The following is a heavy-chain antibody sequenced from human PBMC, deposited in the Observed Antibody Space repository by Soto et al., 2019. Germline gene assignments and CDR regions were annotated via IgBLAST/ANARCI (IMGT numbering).Heavy chain of an antibody. D-gene: IGHD5-12*01. Sequence: QVQLVQSGAEVKKPGSSVKVSCKASGGTFSSYAISWVRQAPGQGLEWMGGIIPIFGTANYAQKFQGRVTITADESTSTAYMELSSLRSEDTAVYYCGGTGYNVSKGYYYGMDVWGQGTTVTVSS. V-gene: IGHV1-69*12. J-gene: IGHJ6*02. CDR3: GGTGYNVSKGYYYGMDV. CDR2: IIPIFGTA. CDR1: GGTFSSYA.